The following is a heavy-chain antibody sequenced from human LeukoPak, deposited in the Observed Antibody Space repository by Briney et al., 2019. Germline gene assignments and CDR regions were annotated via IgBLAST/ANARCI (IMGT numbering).Heavy chain of an antibody. Sequence: PGGSLRLSCAASGFTFSSYGMHWVRQAPGKGLEWVALIWYDGNNKYYADSVKGRFTISRDNSKNTLYLQMSSLRAEDTAVYYCARGIRDCSRTTCYQPFDYWGQGALVTVSS. V-gene: IGHV3-33*01. CDR3: ARGIRDCSRTTCYQPFDY. D-gene: IGHD2-2*01. CDR2: IWYDGNNK. J-gene: IGHJ4*02. CDR1: GFTFSSYG.